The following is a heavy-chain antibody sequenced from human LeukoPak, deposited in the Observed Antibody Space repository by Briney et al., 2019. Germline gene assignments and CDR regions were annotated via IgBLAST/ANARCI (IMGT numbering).Heavy chain of an antibody. V-gene: IGHV3-30*02. CDR3: ARTGFEWGEYFYYMDV. CDR1: GFTFSSYG. J-gene: IGHJ6*03. Sequence: GGSLRLSCAASGFTFSSYGMHWVRQAPGKGLEWVAFIRYDGSNKYYADSVKGRFTISRDNSRDTVYFQMNSLIYDDTAVYYCARTGFEWGEYFYYMDVWGKGTTVTVSS. D-gene: IGHD2/OR15-2a*01. CDR2: IRYDGSNK.